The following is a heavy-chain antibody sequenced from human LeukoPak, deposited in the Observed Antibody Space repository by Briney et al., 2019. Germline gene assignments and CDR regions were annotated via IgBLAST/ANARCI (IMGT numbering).Heavy chain of an antibody. CDR1: GHTFTGYY. D-gene: IGHD6-13*01. V-gene: IGHV1-2*02. CDR3: ARGSDISSWFSRTATPYYWYFDL. J-gene: IGHJ2*01. Sequence: ASVKVSCKASGHTFTGYYMHWVRQAPGQGLEWMGWINPNTGGTNYAQRFQGRVTLTRDTSISTAYMELSRLRSDDTAVYYCARGSDISSWFSRTATPYYWYFDLWGRGTLVTVSS. CDR2: INPNTGGT.